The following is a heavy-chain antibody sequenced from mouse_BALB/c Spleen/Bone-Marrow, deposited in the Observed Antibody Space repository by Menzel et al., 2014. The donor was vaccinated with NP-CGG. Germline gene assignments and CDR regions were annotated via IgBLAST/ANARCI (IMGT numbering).Heavy chain of an antibody. J-gene: IGHJ2*01. Sequence: VKLMESGAELMKPGASVKISCKATGYTFSSYWIEWVKQRPGHGLEWIGEILPGSGSSNYNEKFKGKATITADTSPNTAYMQLSSLTSEDSAVYYCTRWGWSFDYWGQGTTLTVSS. V-gene: IGHV1-9*01. D-gene: IGHD2-3*01. CDR3: TRWGWSFDY. CDR2: ILPGSGSS. CDR1: GYTFSSYW.